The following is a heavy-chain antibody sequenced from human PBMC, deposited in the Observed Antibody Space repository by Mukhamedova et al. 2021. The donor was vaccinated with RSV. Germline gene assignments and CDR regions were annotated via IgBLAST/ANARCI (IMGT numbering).Heavy chain of an antibody. J-gene: IGHJ6*03. Sequence: SKQFNAEYMGGRFTISRDNSKNTLYLQMDSLRAEDTAMYYCAKDPYSNYNHYYYYMDVWGQGTTVTVSS. V-gene: IGHV3-30-3*02. CDR2: SKQ. CDR3: AKDPYSNYNHYYYYMDV. D-gene: IGHD4-11*01.